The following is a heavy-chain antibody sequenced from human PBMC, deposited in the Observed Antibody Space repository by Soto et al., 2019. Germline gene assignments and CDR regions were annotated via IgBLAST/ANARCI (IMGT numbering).Heavy chain of an antibody. CDR2: ISYDGSNK. J-gene: IGHJ4*02. V-gene: IGHV3-30*18. Sequence: QVQLVESGGGVVQPGRSLRLSCAASGFTFSSYGMHWVRQAPGKGLEWVAVISYDGSNKYYADSVKGRFTISRDNSKNTLHLQMNSLRAEDTAVYYCAKTVTADTGDDYWGQGTLVTVSS. CDR1: GFTFSSYG. D-gene: IGHD2-8*02. CDR3: AKTVTADTGDDY.